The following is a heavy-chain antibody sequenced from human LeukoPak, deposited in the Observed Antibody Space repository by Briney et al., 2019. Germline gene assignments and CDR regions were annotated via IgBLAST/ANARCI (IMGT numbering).Heavy chain of an antibody. CDR1: GFTVSSNY. D-gene: IGHD4-17*01. CDR2: IYIGGST. V-gene: IGHV3-66*01. Sequence: GGSLRLSCAASGFTVSSNYLSWVRQAPGKGLPWVSVIYIGGSTYYAYSVKSRFTITKDNSKNTLYLQMNSLRAEDTAVYFCARVTVTPYYYYGMDVWGQGTTVTVSS. J-gene: IGHJ6*02. CDR3: ARVTVTPYYYYGMDV.